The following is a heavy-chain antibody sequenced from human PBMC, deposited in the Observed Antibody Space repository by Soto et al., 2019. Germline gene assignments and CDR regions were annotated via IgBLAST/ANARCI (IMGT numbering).Heavy chain of an antibody. CDR3: ARLIPANYYDSSGYYPR. D-gene: IGHD3-22*01. CDR2: IYYSGST. V-gene: IGHV4-59*08. CDR1: GGSISSYY. Sequence: PSETLSLTCTVSGGSISSYYWSWIRQPPGKGLEWIGYIYYSGSTNYNPSLKSRVTISVDTSKNKFSLKLSSVTAADTAVYYCARLIPANYYDSSGYYPRWGQGTLVTVSS. J-gene: IGHJ4*02.